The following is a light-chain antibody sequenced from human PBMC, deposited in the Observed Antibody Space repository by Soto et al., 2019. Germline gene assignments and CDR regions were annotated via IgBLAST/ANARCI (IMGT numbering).Light chain of an antibody. J-gene: IGKJ3*01. V-gene: IGKV1-5*01. CDR2: DAS. CDR3: LQDYNYPLT. CDR1: QSISSW. Sequence: DLQRPQSPSTLSAYVGDRVTITCRASQSISSWLAWYQQKPGKAPNLLIYDASTLHSGVPSRFSGSGSGTDFTLTISSLQPEDFATYYCLQDYNYPLTFGPGTKVDI.